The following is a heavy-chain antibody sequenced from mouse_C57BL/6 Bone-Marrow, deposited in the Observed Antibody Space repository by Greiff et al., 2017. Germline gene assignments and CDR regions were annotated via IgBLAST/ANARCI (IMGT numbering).Heavy chain of an antibody. CDR1: GFTFSSYG. D-gene: IGHD1-1*01. Sequence: EVKLVESGGDLVKPGGSLKLSCAASGFTFSSYGMSWVRQTPDKRLEWVATISSGGSYPYYPDSVQGRFTISRDNAKNTLYLQMSSLKSEDTAMYYCARRGVVALDYWGQGTTLTVAS. J-gene: IGHJ2*01. CDR3: ARRGVVALDY. V-gene: IGHV5-6*02. CDR2: ISSGGSYP.